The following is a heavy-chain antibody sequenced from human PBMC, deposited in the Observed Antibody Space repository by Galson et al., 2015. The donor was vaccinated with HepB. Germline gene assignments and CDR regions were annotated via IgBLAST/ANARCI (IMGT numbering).Heavy chain of an antibody. Sequence: SVKVSCKASGYTFTSYAMNWVRQAPGQGLEWMGWINTNTGNPTYAQGFTGRFVFSLDTSVHTAYLQISSLKAEDTAVYYCAREFFGVTTADRDYWGQGALVTVSS. J-gene: IGHJ4*02. CDR3: AREFFGVTTADRDY. D-gene: IGHD4-17*01. V-gene: IGHV7-4-1*02. CDR2: INTNTGNP. CDR1: GYTFTSYA.